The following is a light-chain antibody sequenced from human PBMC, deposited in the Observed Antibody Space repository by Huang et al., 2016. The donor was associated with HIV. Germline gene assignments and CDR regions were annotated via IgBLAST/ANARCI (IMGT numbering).Light chain of an antibody. CDR1: QSISSH. CDR3: QQSYDART. Sequence: DIQMTQPPSSLSASIGDRVTITCRASQSISSHLNWYQQKPGKAPQLLIYGESKLQTGVPSRFSCGGSGTDFTLAISSLQPEDFATYYCQQSYDARTFGQGTKVEI. V-gene: IGKV1-39*01. CDR2: GES. J-gene: IGKJ1*01.